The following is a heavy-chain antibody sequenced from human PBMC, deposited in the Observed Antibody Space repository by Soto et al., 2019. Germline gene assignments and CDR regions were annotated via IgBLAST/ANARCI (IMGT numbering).Heavy chain of an antibody. CDR1: GGSFSAYS. CDR2: INHSGST. CDR3: ASDKITGLFDY. V-gene: IGHV4-34*01. D-gene: IGHD2-8*02. Sequence: QVQLQQWGAGLLKPSETLSLTCAVSGGSFSAYSWTWIRQPPGTGLEWIGEINHSGSTNYNPSLKSRVTISVDTSKNQFALKLTSVTAADTAVYFCASDKITGLFDYWGQGTLVTVSS. J-gene: IGHJ4*02.